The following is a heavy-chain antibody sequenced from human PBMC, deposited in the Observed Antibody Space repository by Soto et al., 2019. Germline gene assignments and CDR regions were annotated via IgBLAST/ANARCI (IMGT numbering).Heavy chain of an antibody. CDR3: ARDTMVNLYSGTPSYYFDY. D-gene: IGHD3-10*01. V-gene: IGHV3-30*04. J-gene: IGHJ4*02. Sequence: QVQLVESGGGVVQPGRSLRLSCAASGFTFSSYAVHWVRQAPGKGLEWVAVISYDGRNAFYADSVKGRFTVSRDNSKNTLFLQMNSLRAEDTAVYYCARDTMVNLYSGTPSYYFDYWGQGTLVTVSS. CDR1: GFTFSSYA. CDR2: ISYDGRNA.